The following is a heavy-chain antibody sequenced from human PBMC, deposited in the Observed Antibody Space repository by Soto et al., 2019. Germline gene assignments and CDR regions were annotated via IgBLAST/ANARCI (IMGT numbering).Heavy chain of an antibody. Sequence: SETLSLTCAVSGGSINNGGYSWSWLRQPPGKGLEWIGYISHGGNTYYNPSLRSRVIMSIDKSKNHFSLGLKSVTAADTATYYCARTSYDILTGRLDAFDIWGQGTMVTVS. V-gene: IGHV4-30-2*01. J-gene: IGHJ3*02. CDR2: ISHGGNT. CDR3: ARTSYDILTGRLDAFDI. CDR1: GGSINNGGYS. D-gene: IGHD3-9*01.